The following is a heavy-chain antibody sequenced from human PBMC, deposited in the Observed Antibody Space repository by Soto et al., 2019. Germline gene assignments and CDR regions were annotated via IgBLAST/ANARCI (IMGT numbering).Heavy chain of an antibody. D-gene: IGHD6-6*01. CDR3: ARESLYSSSPGVRDAFDI. V-gene: IGHV1-2*04. CDR2: INPNSGGT. J-gene: IGHJ3*02. CDR1: GYTFTGYY. Sequence: ASVKVSCKASGYTFTGYYMHWVRQAPGQGLEWMGWINPNSGGTNYAQKFQGWVTMTRDTSISTAYMELSRLRSDDTAVYYCARESLYSSSPGVRDAFDIWGQGTMVTVSS.